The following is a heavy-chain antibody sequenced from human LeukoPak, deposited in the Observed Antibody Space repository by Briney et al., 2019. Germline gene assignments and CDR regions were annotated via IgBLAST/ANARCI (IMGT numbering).Heavy chain of an antibody. V-gene: IGHV3-21*01. J-gene: IGHJ3*02. CDR3: ARGRSGWLQLLDAFDI. CDR1: GFTFSSYS. D-gene: IGHD5-24*01. Sequence: GGSLRLSCAASGFTFSSYSMNWVRQAPGKGLEWVSSISSSSSYIYYADSVKGRFTISRDNAKNSLYLQMNSLRAEDTAVYYCARGRSGWLQLLDAFDIWGQGTMVTVSS. CDR2: ISSSSSYI.